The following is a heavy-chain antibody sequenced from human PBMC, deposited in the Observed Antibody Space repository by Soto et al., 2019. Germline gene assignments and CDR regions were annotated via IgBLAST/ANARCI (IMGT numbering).Heavy chain of an antibody. CDR2: INPNSGGT. Sequence: ASVKVSCKASGYTFTGYYMHWVRQAPGQGLEWMGWINPNSGGTNYAQKFQGWVTMTRDTSISTAYMELSRLRSDDTAVYYCARDESPSSAPRDYYSSVMDVWGQGTRVTFSS. J-gene: IGHJ6*02. D-gene: IGHD6-13*01. V-gene: IGHV1-2*04. CDR3: ARDESPSSAPRDYYSSVMDV. CDR1: GYTFTGYY.